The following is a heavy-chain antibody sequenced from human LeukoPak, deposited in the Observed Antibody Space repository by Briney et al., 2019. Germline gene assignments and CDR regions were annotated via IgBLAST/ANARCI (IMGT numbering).Heavy chain of an antibody. D-gene: IGHD6-13*01. CDR3: ARYGMAAEGIWWFDP. V-gene: IGHV4-34*01. CDR2: IDHSGST. CDR1: GFTFSSYS. Sequence: PGGSLRLSCAASGFTFSSYSMNWVRQPPGKRLEWIGEIDHSGSTQYNPSLKSRVTISLDTSKKQFSLKLTSLTAADTAFYYCARYGMAAEGIWWFDPWGQGTLVTVSS. J-gene: IGHJ5*02.